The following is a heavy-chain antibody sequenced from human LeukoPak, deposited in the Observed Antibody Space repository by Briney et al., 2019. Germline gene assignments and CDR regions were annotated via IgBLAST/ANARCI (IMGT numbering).Heavy chain of an antibody. CDR3: AGWFGEILSLFTY. Sequence: GASVKVSCKASGYAFTGYYMHWVRQAPGRGLEWMGWINPNSGGTNYAQKFQGRVTMTRDTSISTAYMELSRLRSDDTAVYYCAGWFGEILSLFTYWGQGTLVTVSS. D-gene: IGHD3-10*01. CDR2: INPNSGGT. CDR1: GYAFTGYY. J-gene: IGHJ4*02. V-gene: IGHV1-2*02.